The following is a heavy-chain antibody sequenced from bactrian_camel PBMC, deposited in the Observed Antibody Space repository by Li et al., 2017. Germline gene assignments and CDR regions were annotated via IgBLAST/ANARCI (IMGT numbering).Heavy chain of an antibody. J-gene: IGHJ4*01. D-gene: IGHD1*01. CDR2: IDSDGTT. CDR1: GYTFSSAC. V-gene: IGHV3S53*01. Sequence: QVQLVESGGGSVQAGGSLRLSCAASGYTFSSACMGWFRQAPGKEREGVATIDSDGTTMFYADSVEGRFTISKDNAKNTLSLQMNSLKPEDTAIYYCAAAAPRFRYAGYRYCPELGGGDTYWGQGTQVTVS. CDR3: AAAAPRFRYAGYRYCPELGGGDTY.